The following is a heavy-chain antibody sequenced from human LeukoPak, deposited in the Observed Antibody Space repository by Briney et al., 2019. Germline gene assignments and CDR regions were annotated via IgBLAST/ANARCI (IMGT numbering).Heavy chain of an antibody. CDR3: ARAPAFSSEWIRGSEHYYGLDV. J-gene: IGHJ6*02. V-gene: IGHV3-30*03. D-gene: IGHD5-18*01. CDR1: GFTLESYV. Sequence: PGGSLRLSCAASGFTLESYVFHWVRQTPGKGMEWVAVISYDESKTYYADSVKGRFTISRDNSQKTVYVQMSSLRPEDTAVYYCARAPAFSSEWIRGSEHYYGLDVWGRGTTVTVS. CDR2: ISYDESKT.